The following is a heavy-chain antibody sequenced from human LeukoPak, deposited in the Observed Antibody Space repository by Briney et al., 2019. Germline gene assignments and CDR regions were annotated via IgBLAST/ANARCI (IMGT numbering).Heavy chain of an antibody. CDR3: ARDRRYYHDTGGQFDY. CDR2: IYHSGST. CDR1: GGSISSDNW. J-gene: IGHJ4*02. Sequence: PSETLSLTCAVSGGSISSDNWWSWVRQAPGKGLEWIGEIYHSGSTNYNLSLKSRATISIDKSKNQFSLQLTSVTAADTAVYYCARDRRYYHDTGGQFDYWGQGTLVTVSS. D-gene: IGHD3-22*01. V-gene: IGHV4-4*02.